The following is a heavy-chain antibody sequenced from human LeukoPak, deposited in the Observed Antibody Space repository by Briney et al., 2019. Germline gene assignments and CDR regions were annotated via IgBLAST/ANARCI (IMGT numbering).Heavy chain of an antibody. CDR3: AKAVRGYSYGFIDYYYYMAS. V-gene: IGHV3-23*01. CDR2: ISGSGGST. J-gene: IGHJ6*03. Sequence: QPGGSLRLSCAASGFTFSSYAMSWVRQAPGKGLEWVSAISGSGGSTYYADSVKGRFTISRDNSKNTLYLQMNSLRAEDTAVYYCAKAVRGYSYGFIDYYYYMASGAKGPRSPSP. CDR1: GFTFSSYA. D-gene: IGHD5-18*01.